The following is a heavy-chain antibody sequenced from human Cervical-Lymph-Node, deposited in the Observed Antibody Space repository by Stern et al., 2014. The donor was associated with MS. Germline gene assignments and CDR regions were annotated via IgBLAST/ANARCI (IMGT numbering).Heavy chain of an antibody. V-gene: IGHV3-53*01. Sequence: EVHLVESGGGLIQPGGSLRLSCAASGFTVSSNYMSWVRQAPGKGLEWVSVIYSGGSTYYADSVKGRFTISRDNSKNTLYLQMNSLRAEDTAVYYCARGPPAAGPSYFDYWGQGTLVTVSS. J-gene: IGHJ4*02. CDR1: GFTVSSNY. CDR3: ARGPPAAGPSYFDY. CDR2: IYSGGST. D-gene: IGHD6-13*01.